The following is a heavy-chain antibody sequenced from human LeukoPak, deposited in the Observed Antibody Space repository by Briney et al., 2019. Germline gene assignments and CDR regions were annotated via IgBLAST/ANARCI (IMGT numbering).Heavy chain of an antibody. CDR2: IYPGDPDT. CDR1: GYSFTSYW. CDR3: ARPRIAAAGNVYYMDV. D-gene: IGHD6-13*01. V-gene: IGHV5-51*01. J-gene: IGHJ6*03. Sequence: GESLKISCKGSGYSFTSYWIGWVRQMPGKGLEWMGIIYPGDPDTRYSPSFQGQVTISADKSISTAYLQWSSLKASDTAMYYCARPRIAAAGNVYYMDVWGKGTTVTVSS.